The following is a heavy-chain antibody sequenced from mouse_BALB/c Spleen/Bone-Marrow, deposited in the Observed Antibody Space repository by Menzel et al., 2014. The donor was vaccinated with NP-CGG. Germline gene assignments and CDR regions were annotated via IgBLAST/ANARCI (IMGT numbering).Heavy chain of an antibody. J-gene: IGHJ4*01. V-gene: IGHV1-5*01. Sequence: VQLQQPGTVLARPGASVKMSCKASGYSFTTFWMHWVKQRPGQGLEWIGAIYPGNNDTSYNQKFKGKAKLTAVTSASSAYMERSSLTNEDSAVYYCTRKLTAMDYWDQGTSIDVSS. CDR2: IYPGNNDT. CDR3: TRKLTAMDY. CDR1: GYSFTTFW.